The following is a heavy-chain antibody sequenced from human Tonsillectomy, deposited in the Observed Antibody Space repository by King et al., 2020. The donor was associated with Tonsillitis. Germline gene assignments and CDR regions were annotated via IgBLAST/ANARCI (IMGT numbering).Heavy chain of an antibody. CDR1: GFTFSSYA. Sequence: EVQLVESGGGLVQPGGSLRLSCAASGFTFSSYAMGWVRQAPGKGLEWVSTISGSSYSTYYPDSVKGRFTISRDTSNHTLYLQMHSLRPEDTALYYCAKRPHSSGWSSPFDYWGQGTLVTVSS. V-gene: IGHV3-23*04. CDR3: AKRPHSSGWSSPFDY. J-gene: IGHJ4*02. CDR2: ISGSSYST. D-gene: IGHD6-19*01.